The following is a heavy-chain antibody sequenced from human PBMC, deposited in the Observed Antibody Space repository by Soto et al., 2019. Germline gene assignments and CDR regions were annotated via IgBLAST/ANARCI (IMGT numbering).Heavy chain of an antibody. V-gene: IGHV3-21*06. J-gene: IGHJ5*02. CDR3: ARERGEYDSGWYIDR. CDR1: GFSFRSHS. Sequence: LRLSCAASGFSFRSHSFNWVRQAPGQGLEWVAYISSRSSLILYADSVRGRFVISRDNALNSLYLQMNNPRDEDTAIYYCARERGEYDSGWYIDRWGQGTPVNVSS. D-gene: IGHD6-19*01. CDR2: ISSRSSLI.